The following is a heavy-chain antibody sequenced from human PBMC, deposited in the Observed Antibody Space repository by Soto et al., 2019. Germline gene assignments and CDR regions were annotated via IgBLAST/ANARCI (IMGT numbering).Heavy chain of an antibody. CDR3: ARDPSRITMVRGAGAYYYGMDV. Sequence: ASVKVSCKASGYTFTGYYMHWVRQAPGQGLEWMGWINPNSGGTNYAQKFQGWVTMTRDTSISTAYMELSRLRSDDTAVYYCARDPSRITMVRGAGAYYYGMDVWGQGTTVTVSS. J-gene: IGHJ6*02. CDR2: INPNSGGT. D-gene: IGHD3-10*01. V-gene: IGHV1-2*04. CDR1: GYTFTGYY.